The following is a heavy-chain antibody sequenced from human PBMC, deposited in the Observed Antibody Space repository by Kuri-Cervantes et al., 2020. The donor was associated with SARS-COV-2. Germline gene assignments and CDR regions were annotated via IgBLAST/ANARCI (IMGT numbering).Heavy chain of an antibody. CDR2: IHNSGSP. CDR1: RGSVTSGGYY. J-gene: IGHJ4*02. CDR3: ARGGSGGYFAPYHFDY. Sequence: LRLSCAVSRGSVTSGGYYRSWIRQHPVRGLEWLGPIHNSGSPNYNPSLKSRVTISVHTSDNRVSLKLTSVTAADTAVYYYARGGSGGYFAPYHFDYWGQGTLVTVSS. V-gene: IGHV4-31*11. D-gene: IGHD2-21*02.